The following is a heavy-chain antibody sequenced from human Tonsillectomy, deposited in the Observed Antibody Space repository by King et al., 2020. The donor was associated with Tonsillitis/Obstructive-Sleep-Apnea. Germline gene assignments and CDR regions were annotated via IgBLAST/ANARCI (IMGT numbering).Heavy chain of an antibody. V-gene: IGHV4-34*01. J-gene: IGHJ6*02. CDR2: INHSGST. D-gene: IGHD3-3*01. Sequence: VQLQQWGAGLLKPSETLSLTCAVYGGSFSGYYWSWIRQPPGKGLEWIGEINHSGSTNYNPSLKSRVTISVDTSKNQFSLKLSSVTAADTAVYYCARSGESGSIFGGYYYGMDVWGQGTTVTVSS. CDR3: ARSGESGSIFGGYYYGMDV. CDR1: GGSFSGYY.